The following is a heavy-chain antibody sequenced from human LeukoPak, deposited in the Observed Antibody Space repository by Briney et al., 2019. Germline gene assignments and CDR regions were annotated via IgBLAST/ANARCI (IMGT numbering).Heavy chain of an antibody. D-gene: IGHD1-26*01. CDR3: APSGSPYYFDY. CDR1: GYTFTSYG. V-gene: IGHV1-2*02. J-gene: IGHJ4*02. CDR2: INPNSGGT. Sequence: ASVKVSCKASGYTFTSYGISWVRQAPGQGLEWMGWINPNSGGTNYAQKFQGRVTMTRDTSISTAYMELSRLRSDDTAVYYCAPSGSPYYFDYWGQGTLVTVSS.